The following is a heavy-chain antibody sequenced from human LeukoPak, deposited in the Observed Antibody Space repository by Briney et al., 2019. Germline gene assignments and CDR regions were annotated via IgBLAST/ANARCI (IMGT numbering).Heavy chain of an antibody. V-gene: IGHV3-11*01. CDR2: ISNGDTTI. CDR1: GFSVGDYY. CDR3: AKESWRYDFWSGYFRFDY. D-gene: IGHD3-3*01. Sequence: PGGSLRLSCAASGFSVGDYYMTWIRQAPGKGLEWVSYISNGDTTIYYADSLKGRFTISRDNAKNSLHLQMNGLRPEDTAVYYCAKESWRYDFWSGYFRFDYWGQGTLVTVSS. J-gene: IGHJ4*02.